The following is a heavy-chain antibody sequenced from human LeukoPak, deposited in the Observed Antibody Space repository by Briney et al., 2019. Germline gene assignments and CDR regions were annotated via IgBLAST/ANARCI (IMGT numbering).Heavy chain of an antibody. J-gene: IGHJ6*02. D-gene: IGHD2-2*01. CDR1: GYTFTGYY. V-gene: IGHV1-2*06. CDR3: AREQPADNYYGMDV. CDR2: INPNSGGT. Sequence: ASMKVSCTASGYTFTGYYMHWVRQAPGQGLEWMGRINPNSGGTNYAQKFQGRVTMTRDTSISTAYMELSSLRSDDTAVYYCAREQPADNYYGMDVWGQGTTVTVSS.